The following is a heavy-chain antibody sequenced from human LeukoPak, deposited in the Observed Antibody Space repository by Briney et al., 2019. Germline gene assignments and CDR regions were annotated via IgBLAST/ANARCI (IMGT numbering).Heavy chain of an antibody. Sequence: LSLTCTVSGVSISSSNSYWGWIRQPPGKGLEWVSYISSSSSTIYYADSVKGRFTISRDNSKNTLYLQMNSLRGEDTAIYYCAKDGSHYSGSGSHGFDSWGQGTLVTVSS. CDR3: AKDGSHYSGSGSHGFDS. V-gene: IGHV3-11*01. J-gene: IGHJ4*02. CDR1: GVSISSSNSY. D-gene: IGHD3-10*01. CDR2: ISSSSSTI.